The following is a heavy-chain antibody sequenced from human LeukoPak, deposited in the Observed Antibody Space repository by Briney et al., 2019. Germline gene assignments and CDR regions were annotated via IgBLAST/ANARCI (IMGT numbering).Heavy chain of an antibody. CDR3: ATGGWGLLRGPYVFDL. CDR2: FDPEDGET. Sequence: ASVKVSCKVSGCTLTELSMHWVRQAPGKGLEWMGGFDPEDGETIHAQKFQGRITLTEDTSTNTAYMELSSLKSEDTAVYHCATGGWGLLRGPYVFDLWGQGTMVTVSS. J-gene: IGHJ3*01. V-gene: IGHV1-24*01. D-gene: IGHD1-26*01. CDR1: GCTLTELS.